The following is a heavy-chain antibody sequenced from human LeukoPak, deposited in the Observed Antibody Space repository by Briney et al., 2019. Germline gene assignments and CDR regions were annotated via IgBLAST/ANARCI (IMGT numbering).Heavy chain of an antibody. D-gene: IGHD3-22*01. J-gene: IGHJ4*02. Sequence: PSETLSLTCAVYGGSFSGYYWSWIRQPPGKGLERIGEINHSGSTNYNPSLKSRVTISVDTSKNQFSLKLSSVTAADTAVYYCARDRRNYYDSSGYTRRFDYWGQGTLVTVSS. V-gene: IGHV4-34*01. CDR3: ARDRRNYYDSSGYTRRFDY. CDR1: GGSFSGYY. CDR2: INHSGST.